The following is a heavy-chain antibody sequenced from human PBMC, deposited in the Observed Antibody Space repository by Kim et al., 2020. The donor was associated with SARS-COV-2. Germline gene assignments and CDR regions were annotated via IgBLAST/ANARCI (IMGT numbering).Heavy chain of an antibody. CDR2: ISYDGSNK. V-gene: IGHV3-30*18. Sequence: GSLRLSCAASGFPFSSYGMHWVRQAPGKGLEWVAVISYDGSNKYYADSVKGRFTISRDNSKNTLYLQMNSLRAEDTAVYYCAKVGIAAAGTDYWGQGTLVTVSS. CDR3: AKVGIAAAGTDY. CDR1: GFPFSSYG. J-gene: IGHJ4*02. D-gene: IGHD6-13*01.